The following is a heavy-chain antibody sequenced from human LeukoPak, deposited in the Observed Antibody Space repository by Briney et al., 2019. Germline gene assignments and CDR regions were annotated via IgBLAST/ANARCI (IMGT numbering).Heavy chain of an antibody. CDR3: ARVSSRAFDM. D-gene: IGHD2/OR15-2a*01. CDR1: GFTFSSHV. Sequence: GGSLRLSRAASGFTFSSHVMSWVRQAPGQGLEWVSLITASSTETLYGDSVRGRFTISRDNSKNTMFLQMNSLRAEDAAIYYCARVSSRAFDMWGQGTMVTVSS. V-gene: IGHV3-23*01. J-gene: IGHJ3*02. CDR2: ITASSTET.